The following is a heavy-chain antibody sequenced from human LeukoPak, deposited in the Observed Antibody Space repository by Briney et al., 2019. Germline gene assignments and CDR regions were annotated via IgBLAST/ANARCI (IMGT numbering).Heavy chain of an antibody. CDR1: GFTFSSYS. CDR3: ATESILTGLGRVYYYYGMDV. D-gene: IGHD3-9*01. CDR2: ISTTISTI. Sequence: PGGSLRLSCAASGFTFSSYSMNWVRQAPGKGLEWVSYISTTISTIYYADSVKGRFTISRDNAKNSLYLQMNSLRVEDTAVYYCATESILTGLGRVYYYYGMDVWGQGTTVTVSS. V-gene: IGHV3-48*04. J-gene: IGHJ6*02.